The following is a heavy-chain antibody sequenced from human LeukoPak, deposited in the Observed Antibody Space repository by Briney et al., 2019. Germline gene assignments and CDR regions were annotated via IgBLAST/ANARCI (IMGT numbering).Heavy chain of an antibody. J-gene: IGHJ4*02. CDR3: VRRGGGSPHFDY. CDR2: IIYDGTHK. CDR1: GFSFSIYA. Sequence: GTSLRLSCAASGFSFSIYAMHWVRQGPGKGPEGVAHIIYDGTHKYYADSVKGRFSIPRDNSKNTLFLQMDSLRPHAPAVYYWVRRGGGSPHFDYWGQGTLVTVSS. V-gene: IGHV3-30*14. D-gene: IGHD3-16*01.